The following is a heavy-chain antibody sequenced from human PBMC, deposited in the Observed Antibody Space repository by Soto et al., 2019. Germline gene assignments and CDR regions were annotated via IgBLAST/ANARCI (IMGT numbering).Heavy chain of an antibody. Sequence: QVQLQESGPGLVKPSETLSLTCTVSGGSISSYYWSWIRQPPGKGLEWIGYIYYSGSTNYNPSLKRRVTLSVDTAKNQFSLKLSSVTAADTAVYYCARGHSGSYRTGEGYYYGMDVWGQGTTVTVSS. CDR2: IYYSGST. J-gene: IGHJ6*02. V-gene: IGHV4-59*01. CDR1: GGSISSYY. CDR3: ARGHSGSYRTGEGYYYGMDV. D-gene: IGHD1-26*01.